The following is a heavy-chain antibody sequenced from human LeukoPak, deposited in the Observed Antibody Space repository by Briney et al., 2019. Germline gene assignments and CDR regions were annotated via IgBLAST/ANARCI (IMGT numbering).Heavy chain of an antibody. CDR3: ARTVEYCGGDCYSFDY. D-gene: IGHD2-21*01. CDR1: GGSISSYY. Sequence: SETLSLTCTGSGGSISSYYWSWIRQPPGKGLEWMGYIYYSGSTNYNPSLKSRVTISVDTSKNQFSLKLSSVTAADTAVYYCARTVEYCGGDCYSFDYWGQGTLVTVSS. J-gene: IGHJ4*02. CDR2: IYYSGST. V-gene: IGHV4-59*01.